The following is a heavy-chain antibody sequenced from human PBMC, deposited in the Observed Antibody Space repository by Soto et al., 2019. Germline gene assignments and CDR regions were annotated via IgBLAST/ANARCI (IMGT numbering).Heavy chain of an antibody. J-gene: IGHJ3*02. D-gene: IGHD6-13*01. CDR3: ARSLVNGTYEAFDI. V-gene: IGHV5-51*01. CDR1: GYTFKRYG. CDR2: IYPGDSDT. Sequence: PGESLKISWKGSGYTFKRYGSGWVRQVPGKGLEWMGVIYPGDSDTRYSPSLQGQVTISADKSSSAAYLQWSSLQASDTATYYCARSLVNGTYEAFDIWGQGTMVTVSS.